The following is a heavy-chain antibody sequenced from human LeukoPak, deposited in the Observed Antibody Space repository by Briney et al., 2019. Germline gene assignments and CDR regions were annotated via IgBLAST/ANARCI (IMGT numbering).Heavy chain of an antibody. CDR2: INPNSGGT. D-gene: IGHD5-18*01. J-gene: IGHJ4*02. CDR3: AALGYSYGLYYFDY. CDR1: GYTFTGYY. V-gene: IGHV1-2*02. Sequence: ASVKASCKASGYTFTGYYMHWVRQAPGQGLEWMGWINPNSGGTNYAQKFQGRVTMARDTSISTAYMELSRLRSDDTAVYYCAALGYSYGLYYFDYWGRGTLVTVSS.